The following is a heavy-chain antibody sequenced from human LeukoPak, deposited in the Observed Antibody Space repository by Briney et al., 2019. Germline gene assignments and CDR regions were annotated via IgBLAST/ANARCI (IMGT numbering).Heavy chain of an antibody. D-gene: IGHD2-15*01. Sequence: ASVKVSCKASGYTFTSHAMHWVRQAPGQRLEWMGWINAGNGNTKYSQKFQGRVTIIRDTSASTAYMELSTLRSEDTAVYYCARYCSGGSCYDGAFDIWGQGTMVTVSS. CDR1: GYTFTSHA. V-gene: IGHV1-3*01. CDR2: INAGNGNT. J-gene: IGHJ3*02. CDR3: ARYCSGGSCYDGAFDI.